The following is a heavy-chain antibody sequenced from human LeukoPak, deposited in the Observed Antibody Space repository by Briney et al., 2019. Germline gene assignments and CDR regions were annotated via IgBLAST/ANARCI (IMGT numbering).Heavy chain of an antibody. J-gene: IGHJ5*02. V-gene: IGHV1-2*02. CDR2: INPNSGGT. D-gene: IGHD6-13*01. CDR3: ARLIGYSSSWYVNWFDP. CDR1: GYTFTGYY. Sequence: ASVKVSCKASGYTFTGYYMHWVRQAPGQGLEWMGWINPNSGGTNYAQKFQGRVTMTRDTSISTAYMELSRLRSDDTAVYYCARLIGYSSSWYVNWFDPIGQGTLVNVSS.